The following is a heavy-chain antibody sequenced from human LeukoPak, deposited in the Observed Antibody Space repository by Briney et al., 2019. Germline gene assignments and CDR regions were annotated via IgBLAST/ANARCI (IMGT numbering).Heavy chain of an antibody. D-gene: IGHD2-15*01. CDR1: GFTFSSSA. CDR2: ISWNGGSI. Sequence: PGGSLRLSCAASGFTFSSSAMSWVRQAPGKGLEWVSGISWNGGSIGYADSVKGRFTISRDNAKNSLYLQMNSLRAEDTALYYCAKGRLVVVAADAFDIWGQGTMVTVSS. CDR3: AKGRLVVVAADAFDI. V-gene: IGHV3-9*01. J-gene: IGHJ3*02.